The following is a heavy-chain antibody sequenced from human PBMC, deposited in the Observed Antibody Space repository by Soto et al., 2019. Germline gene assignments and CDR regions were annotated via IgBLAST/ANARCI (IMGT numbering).Heavy chain of an antibody. CDR1: DFIFSDYY. CDR3: ARSFADYHSYPYYYYGMEV. D-gene: IGHD1-26*01. J-gene: IGHJ6*02. V-gene: IGHV3-11*06. Sequence: PGGSLRLSCVASDFIFSDYYMSWIRQAPGKGLARVSCIRGTTFHTNYADSVKGRFTISRDNTKNSLYLQMDNLRAEDTAIYYCARSFADYHSYPYYYYGMEVWGQGTTVTVSS. CDR2: IRGTTFHT.